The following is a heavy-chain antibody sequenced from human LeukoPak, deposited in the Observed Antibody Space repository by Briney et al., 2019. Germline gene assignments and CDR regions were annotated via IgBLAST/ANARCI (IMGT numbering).Heavy chain of an antibody. Sequence: HPGGSLRLSCAASGFTFSNSAMSWVRQAPGKGLEWVANIKQAGSDPHYVDSVKGRFTISRDNAKNSLYLQMNSLRAEDTAVYYCATYTEGYFDYWGQGTLVTASS. J-gene: IGHJ4*02. CDR3: ATYTEGYFDY. CDR2: IKQAGSDP. V-gene: IGHV3-7*01. CDR1: GFTFSNSA.